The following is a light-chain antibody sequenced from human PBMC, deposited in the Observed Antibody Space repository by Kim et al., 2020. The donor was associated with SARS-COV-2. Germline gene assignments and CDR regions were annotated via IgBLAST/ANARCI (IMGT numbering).Light chain of an antibody. CDR1: QSISTY. V-gene: IGKV1-39*01. CDR3: QQSYSAPYT. Sequence: SASVGDKVTITCRPSQSISTYLHWYQQKAGKAPILLIDNASNLQSGVPSRFSGSGSGTDFTLTITPLQPEDFATYFCQQSYSAPYTFGQGTKLEI. CDR2: NAS. J-gene: IGKJ2*01.